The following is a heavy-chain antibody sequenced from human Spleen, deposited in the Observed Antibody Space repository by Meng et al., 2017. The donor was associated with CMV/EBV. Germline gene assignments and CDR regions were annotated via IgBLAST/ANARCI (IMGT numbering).Heavy chain of an antibody. J-gene: IGHJ1*01. CDR1: GFTFSSYA. CDR3: ATGYCSSTSCYKEYFQH. D-gene: IGHD2-2*01. V-gene: IGHV3-23*01. CDR2: ISGSGGST. Sequence: GGSLRLSCAASGFTFSSYAMSWVRQAPGKGLEWVSAISGSGGSTYYADSVKGRFTISRDNSKNTLYLQMNSLRAEDTAVYYCATGYCSSTSCYKEYFQHWGQGTLVTVSS.